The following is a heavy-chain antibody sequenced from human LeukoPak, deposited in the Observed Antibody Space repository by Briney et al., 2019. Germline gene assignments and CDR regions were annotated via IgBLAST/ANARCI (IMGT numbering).Heavy chain of an antibody. Sequence: GGSLRLSCAASGFTVSSNYMSWVRQAPGKGLEWVSVIYSGGSTYYADSVKGRFTISRDNSKNTLYLQMNSLRAEDTAVYYCAKESGITGTTSEGYWGQGTLVTVSS. D-gene: IGHD1-7*01. CDR3: AKESGITGTTSEGY. CDR2: IYSGGST. J-gene: IGHJ4*02. V-gene: IGHV3-53*01. CDR1: GFTVSSNY.